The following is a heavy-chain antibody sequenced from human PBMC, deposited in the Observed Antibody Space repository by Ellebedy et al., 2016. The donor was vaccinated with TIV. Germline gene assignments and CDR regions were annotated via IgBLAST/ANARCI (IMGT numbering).Heavy chain of an antibody. CDR1: GGSFSGYY. D-gene: IGHD3-10*01. CDR3: AASLYGSGSPRIPDNWYFDL. Sequence: SETLSLXCAVYGGSFSGYYWSWIRQPPGKGLEWIGEINHSGSTNYNPSLESRVTISVDTSKNQFSLKLSSVTPEDTAVYYCAASLYGSGSPRIPDNWYFDLWGRGTLVTVSS. V-gene: IGHV4-34*01. J-gene: IGHJ2*01. CDR2: INHSGST.